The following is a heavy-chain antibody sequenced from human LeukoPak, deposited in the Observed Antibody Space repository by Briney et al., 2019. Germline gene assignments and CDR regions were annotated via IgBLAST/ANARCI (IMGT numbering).Heavy chain of an antibody. CDR1: GFTFTSYA. J-gene: IGHJ4*02. Sequence: GGSLRLSCAASGFTFTSYAMSWVRQAPGRGLEWVSSIRGSGGSTYYADSVKGRFTISRDNSKNTLYLQMNRLRAEDTAVYYCAKDIAAAGSSFFDYWGQGALVTVSS. V-gene: IGHV3-23*01. D-gene: IGHD6-13*01. CDR3: AKDIAAAGSSFFDY. CDR2: IRGSGGST.